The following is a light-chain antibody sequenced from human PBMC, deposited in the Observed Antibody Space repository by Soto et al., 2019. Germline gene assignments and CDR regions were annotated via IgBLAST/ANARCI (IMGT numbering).Light chain of an antibody. CDR2: DVS. V-gene: IGLV2-11*01. Sequence: QSALTQPRSVSESPGQSVTISCTGTSSDVGGYNYVSWYQQHPRKAPKLIIYDVSKRPSGVPDRFSGSRSDSTASLTISGLQAEDEADYYCCSYAGSQTWVFGGGTKVTVL. CDR1: SSDVGGYNY. CDR3: CSYAGSQTWV. J-gene: IGLJ3*02.